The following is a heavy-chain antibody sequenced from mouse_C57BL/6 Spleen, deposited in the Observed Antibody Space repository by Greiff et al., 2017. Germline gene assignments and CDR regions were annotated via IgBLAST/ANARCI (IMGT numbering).Heavy chain of an antibody. Sequence: QVQLQQPGAELVMPGASVKLSCKASGYTFTSYWMHWVKQRPGQGLEWIGEIDPSDSYTNYNQKFKGKSTLTVDKSSSTAYMQLSSLTSEDSAVYYCARSPWFAYWGTGTLVTVSA. CDR2: IDPSDSYT. V-gene: IGHV1-69*01. CDR1: GYTFTSYW. CDR3: ARSPWFAY. J-gene: IGHJ3*01.